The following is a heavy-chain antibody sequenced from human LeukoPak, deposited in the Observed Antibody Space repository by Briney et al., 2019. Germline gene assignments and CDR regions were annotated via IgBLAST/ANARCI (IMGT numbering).Heavy chain of an antibody. Sequence: SETLSLTCSVSGESISSFYWSWVRQPAGRGLEWIGRIYNGASPDYNPSLKSRVTMSVDTSKNQFSLKLSSVTAADTAVYYCARDHWYYYDSSGYINWFDPWGQGTLVTVSS. CDR3: ARDHWYYYDSSGYINWFDP. D-gene: IGHD3-22*01. V-gene: IGHV4-4*07. CDR1: GESISSFY. J-gene: IGHJ5*02. CDR2: IYNGASP.